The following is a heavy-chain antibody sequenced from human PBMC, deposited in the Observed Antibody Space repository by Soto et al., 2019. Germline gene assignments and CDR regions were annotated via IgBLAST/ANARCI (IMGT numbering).Heavy chain of an antibody. Sequence: SETLSLTCTVSGCSISSYYWSWIRQPPGKGLEWIGYIYYSGSTNYNPSLKSRVTISVDTSKNQFSLKLSSVTAADTAVYYCARGVGNDAFDIWGQGTMVTVSS. V-gene: IGHV4-59*01. CDR2: IYYSGST. J-gene: IGHJ3*02. CDR3: ARGVGNDAFDI. CDR1: GCSISSYY.